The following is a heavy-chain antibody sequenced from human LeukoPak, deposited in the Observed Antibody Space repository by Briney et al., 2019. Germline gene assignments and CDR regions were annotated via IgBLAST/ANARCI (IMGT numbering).Heavy chain of an antibody. CDR3: ARTRYYYNSRSYGAPYYFDY. V-gene: IGHV4-34*01. D-gene: IGHD3-10*01. J-gene: IGHJ4*02. CDR2: INHSGST. Sequence: SETLSLTCAVYGGSISAYYWSWIRQPPGKGLEWIGEINHSGSTNYNPSLKSRVTISVDTSKNQFSLKLSSVTAADTAVYYCARTRYYYNSRSYGAPYYFDYWGQGTLVTVSS. CDR1: GGSISAYY.